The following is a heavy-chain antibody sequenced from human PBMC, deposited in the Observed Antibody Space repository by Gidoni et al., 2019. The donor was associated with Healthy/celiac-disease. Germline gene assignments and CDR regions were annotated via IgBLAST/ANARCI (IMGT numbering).Heavy chain of an antibody. CDR3: ARTYFYDSSGYYGSGAFAI. J-gene: IGHJ3*02. V-gene: IGHV4-30-4*01. D-gene: IGHD3-22*01. CDR2: IYYSGST. Sequence: QVQLQESGPGLVKPSQTLSLTCTVSGGSISSGDYFWSWVRQPPGKGLEWIGYIYYSGSTYYNPSLKSRVTISVDTSKNQFSLKLSSVTAADTAVYYCARTYFYDSSGYYGSGAFAIWGQGTMVTVSS. CDR1: GGSISSGDYF.